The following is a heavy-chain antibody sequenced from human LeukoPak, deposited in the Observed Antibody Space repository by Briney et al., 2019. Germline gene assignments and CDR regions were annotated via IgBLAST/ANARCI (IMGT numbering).Heavy chain of an antibody. CDR1: GYTFTSHA. J-gene: IGHJ3*02. D-gene: IGHD3-10*01. CDR2: INPNSGGT. V-gene: IGHV1-2*02. Sequence: ASVKVSCKASGYTFTSHAISWVRQAPGQGLEWMGWINPNSGGTNYAQKFQGRVTMTRDTSISTAYMELSRLRSDDTAVYYCARPMLTPYYYGSGSYYPYAFDIWGQGTMVTVSS. CDR3: ARPMLTPYYYGSGSYYPYAFDI.